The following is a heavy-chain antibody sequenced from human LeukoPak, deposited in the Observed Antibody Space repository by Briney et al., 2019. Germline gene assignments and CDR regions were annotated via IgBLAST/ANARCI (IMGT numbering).Heavy chain of an antibody. CDR1: GFTFSSYS. CDR3: ARPRGYSGYDLDY. J-gene: IGHJ4*02. Sequence: GGSLRLSCAASGFTFSSYSMNWVRQAPGKGLEWVSSISSSSSYIYYADSVKGRFTISRDNAKNSLYLQMNSLTAADTAVYYCARPRGYSGYDLDYWGQGTLVTVSS. V-gene: IGHV3-21*01. CDR2: ISSSSSYI. D-gene: IGHD5-12*01.